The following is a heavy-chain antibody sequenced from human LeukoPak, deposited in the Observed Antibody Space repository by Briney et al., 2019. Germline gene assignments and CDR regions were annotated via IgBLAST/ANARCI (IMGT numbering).Heavy chain of an antibody. J-gene: IGHJ4*02. D-gene: IGHD3-22*01. CDR1: GYTFTSYY. Sequence: ASVKVSCKAPGYTFTSYYMHWVRQAPGQGLEWMGIINPSGGSTSYAQKFQGRVTMTRDMSTSTVYMELSSLRSEDTAVYYCARGPKAYDPIDYWGQGTLVTVSS. V-gene: IGHV1-46*01. CDR3: ARGPKAYDPIDY. CDR2: INPSGGST.